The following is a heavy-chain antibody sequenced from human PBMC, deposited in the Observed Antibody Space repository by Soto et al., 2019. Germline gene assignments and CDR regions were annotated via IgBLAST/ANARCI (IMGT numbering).Heavy chain of an antibody. J-gene: IGHJ4*02. CDR3: AKFKAGTYEKYHCVF. Sequence: EVQLLESGGGLVQPGGSLRLSCAASGFTFSGYAMSWVRQASGKGLEWVAGVTDDGFGTYYADAVKGRCSISRDNAKNTLYLEMNGLRAEETALYDCAKFKAGTYEKYHCVFWGPGTVVTVSS. V-gene: IGHV3-23*01. CDR1: GFTFSGYA. D-gene: IGHD3-10*01. CDR2: VTDDGFGT.